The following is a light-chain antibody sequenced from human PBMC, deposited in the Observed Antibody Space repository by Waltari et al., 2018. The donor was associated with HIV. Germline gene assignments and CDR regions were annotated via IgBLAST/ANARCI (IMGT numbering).Light chain of an antibody. CDR3: QSYDSRLSAYV. J-gene: IGLJ1*01. CDR1: NSNIGAGYD. V-gene: IGLV1-40*01. Sequence: QSVLTQPPSVSGAPGQRVTISCTGNNSNIGAGYDVHWYQQLPGTAPKVLIYGKSNRPSGVPDRFSGSKSGASASLAITGLQAEDEADYYCQSYDSRLSAYVFGSGTTVTVL. CDR2: GKS.